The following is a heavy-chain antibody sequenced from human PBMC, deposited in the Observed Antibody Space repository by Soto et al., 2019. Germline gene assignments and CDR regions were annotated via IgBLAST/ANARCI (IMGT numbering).Heavy chain of an antibody. D-gene: IGHD2-15*01. Sequence: ASVKVSCKASGGTFSSYAISWVRQAPGQGLEWMGGIIPIFGTANYAQKFQGRVTITADESTSTAYMELSSLRSEDTAVYYCAISLCSGGSCYQLDYWGQGTLVTAPQ. V-gene: IGHV1-69*13. CDR3: AISLCSGGSCYQLDY. CDR1: GGTFSSYA. CDR2: IIPIFGTA. J-gene: IGHJ4*02.